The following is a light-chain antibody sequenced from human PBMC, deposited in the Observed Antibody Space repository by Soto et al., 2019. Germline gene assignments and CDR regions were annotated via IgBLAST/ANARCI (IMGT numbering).Light chain of an antibody. J-gene: IGKJ3*01. CDR1: QCIRSY. Sequence: DIQMTQSPSSLAAAVGDRVTITCRASQCIRSYLNWYQQKPVKAPKLLIYAASSLQSGVPSRFSGSGSRTDSTFTISSLQPEDFATYYCQQSYSTLTFGPGTKEDIK. CDR2: AAS. V-gene: IGKV1-39*01. CDR3: QQSYSTLT.